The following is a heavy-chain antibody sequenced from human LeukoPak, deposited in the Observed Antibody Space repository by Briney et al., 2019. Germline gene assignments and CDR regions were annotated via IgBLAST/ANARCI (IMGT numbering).Heavy chain of an antibody. D-gene: IGHD2-15*01. Sequence: ASVKVSCKPSGDTFTGYYFFWVRQAPGQGLEWMGWINPNTGDTRYGQKFQGRVTLTRETSIRTTYMELSSLRSDDTAVYYCARDERFCNGDNHYPDLGYWGQGTLVTVSS. CDR2: INPNTGDT. V-gene: IGHV1-2*02. CDR3: ARDERFCNGDNHYPDLGY. J-gene: IGHJ4*02. CDR1: GDTFTGYY.